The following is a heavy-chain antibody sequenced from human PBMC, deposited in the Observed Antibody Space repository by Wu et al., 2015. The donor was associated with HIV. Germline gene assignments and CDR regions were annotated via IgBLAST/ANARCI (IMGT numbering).Heavy chain of an antibody. CDR1: GDTFTSYG. Sequence: QVQLVQSGAEVKKPGASVKVSCKASGDTFTSYGISWVRQAPGQGLEWMGWISAYNGNTNYAQKLQGRVTMTTDTSTSTAYMELRSLRSDDTAVYYCARGPTMVRGVIHRPPWGYGVPTPWGQGTLVTVS. J-gene: IGHJ5*02. CDR3: ARGPTMVRGVIHRPPWGYGVPTP. V-gene: IGHV1-18*01. CDR2: ISAYNGNT. D-gene: IGHD3-10*01.